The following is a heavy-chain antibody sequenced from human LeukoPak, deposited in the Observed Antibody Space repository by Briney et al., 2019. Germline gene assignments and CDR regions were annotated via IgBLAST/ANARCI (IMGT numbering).Heavy chain of an antibody. CDR2: ISSSSSYI. D-gene: IGHD5-24*01. J-gene: IGHJ3*02. V-gene: IGHV3-21*01. CDR3: ARASGDMATIIRDAFDI. CDR1: GFTFSSYW. Sequence: GGSLRLSCAASGFTFSSYWMHWVRQVPGKGLEWVSSISSSSSYIYYADSVKGRFTISRDNAKNSLYLQMNSLRAEDTAVYYCARASGDMATIIRDAFDIWGQGTMVTVSS.